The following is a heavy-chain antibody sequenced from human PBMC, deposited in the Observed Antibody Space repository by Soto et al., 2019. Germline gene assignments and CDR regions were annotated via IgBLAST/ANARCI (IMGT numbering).Heavy chain of an antibody. V-gene: IGHV1-46*01. CDR3: ARVDPGETSPFDH. CDR1: GYTFTSYH. D-gene: IGHD3-10*01. Sequence: ASVKVSCKASGYTFTSYHMHWVRQAPGQGLEWMGIINPSGGSTSYAQKFQGRVTMTRDTSTSTVYMELSSLRSEDTAVYYCARVDPGETSPFDHWGQGTLVTVSS. J-gene: IGHJ4*02. CDR2: INPSGGST.